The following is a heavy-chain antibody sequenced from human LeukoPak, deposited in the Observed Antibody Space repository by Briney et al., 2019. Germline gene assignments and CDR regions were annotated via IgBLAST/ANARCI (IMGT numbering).Heavy chain of an antibody. V-gene: IGHV3-7*01. Sequence: GGSVRLSCAASGFTFSSYWMSWVRQATGKGREWVANIKQDGNEKYYVDSVKGRLTISRGHAKNSLYLQMNSLRAEDTAVYFCARDFSLTTITADLDSWGQGALVTVSS. CDR1: GFTFSSYW. CDR3: ARDFSLTTITADLDS. CDR2: IKQDGNEK. J-gene: IGHJ4*02. D-gene: IGHD4-11*01.